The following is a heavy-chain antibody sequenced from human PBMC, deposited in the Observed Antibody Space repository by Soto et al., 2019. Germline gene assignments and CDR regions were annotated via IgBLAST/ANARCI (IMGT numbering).Heavy chain of an antibody. D-gene: IGHD3-16*01. Sequence: GGSLRLSCAASGFTFSSYWMSWVRQAPGKGLEWVANIKQDGSEKYYVDSVKGRFTISRDNAKNSLYLQMNSLRAEDTAVYYCARDSTSGEGAFDIWGQWTMVTVSS. CDR2: IKQDGSEK. J-gene: IGHJ3*02. CDR1: GFTFSSYW. CDR3: ARDSTSGEGAFDI. V-gene: IGHV3-7*01.